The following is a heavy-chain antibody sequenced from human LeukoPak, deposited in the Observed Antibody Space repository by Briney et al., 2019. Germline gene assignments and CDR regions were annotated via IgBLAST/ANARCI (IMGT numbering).Heavy chain of an antibody. CDR2: IKSKTDGGTT. J-gene: IGHJ4*02. V-gene: IGHV3-15*01. CDR1: GFTFSNAW. CDR3: TTDLDILTGYKYYFDY. D-gene: IGHD3-9*01. Sequence: GGSLRLSCAASGFTFSNAWMSWVRQAPGKGLEWVGRIKSKTDGGTTDYGAPVKGRFTISRDDSKNTLYLQMNSLKTEDTAVYYCTTDLDILTGYKYYFDYWGQGTLVTVSS.